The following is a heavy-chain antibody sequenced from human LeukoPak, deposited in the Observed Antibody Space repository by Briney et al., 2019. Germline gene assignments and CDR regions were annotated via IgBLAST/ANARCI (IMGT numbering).Heavy chain of an antibody. CDR2: ISTSGRT. CDR3: AKDLDSSGSYESPGDY. CDR1: GFTFNKYA. V-gene: IGHV3-23*01. D-gene: IGHD6-19*01. Sequence: GGSLRLSCAASGFTFNKYAMSWLRQPPGKGLEWVSLISTSGRTHYADSVKGRFTISRDNSKNTLYLQMNTLRVDDTAIYYCAKDLDSSGSYESPGDYWGQGTQVTVSS. J-gene: IGHJ4*02.